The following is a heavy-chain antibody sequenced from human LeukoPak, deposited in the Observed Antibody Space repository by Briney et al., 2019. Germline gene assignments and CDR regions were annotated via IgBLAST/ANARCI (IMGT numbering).Heavy chain of an antibody. CDR2: ISSSSSYI. Sequence: PGGSLRLSCAASGFTLSSYSMNWVRQAPGKGLEWVSSISSSSSYIYYADSVKGRFTISRDNAKNSLYLQMNSLRAEDTAVYYCARGGYDILTNYTFSTFDPWGQGTLVTVSS. CDR3: ARGGYDILTNYTFSTFDP. CDR1: GFTLSSYS. V-gene: IGHV3-21*01. D-gene: IGHD3-9*01. J-gene: IGHJ5*02.